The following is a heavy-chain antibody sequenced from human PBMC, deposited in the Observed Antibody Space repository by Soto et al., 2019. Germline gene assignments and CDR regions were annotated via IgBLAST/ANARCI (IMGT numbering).Heavy chain of an antibody. V-gene: IGHV3-9*01. Sequence: PGGSLRLSGAASGFTVDDYAMHWVRQAPGKGLEWVSGISWNSGSIGYADSVKGRFTISRDNAKNSLYLQMNSLRAEDTALYYCAKAIKGCSGGSCYTQVDAFDIWGQGTMVTVSS. CDR2: ISWNSGSI. J-gene: IGHJ3*02. CDR1: GFTVDDYA. CDR3: AKAIKGCSGGSCYTQVDAFDI. D-gene: IGHD2-15*01.